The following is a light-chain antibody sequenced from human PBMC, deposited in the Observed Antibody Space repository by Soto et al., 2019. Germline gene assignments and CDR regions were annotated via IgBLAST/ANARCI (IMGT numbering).Light chain of an antibody. CDR3: LQRSNWPQLT. CDR2: DAS. J-gene: IGKJ4*01. V-gene: IGKV3-11*01. Sequence: EIMLTQSPAAVSLTPGESATLSFRASQSVSSYLGWYQQKPGQAPRLLIYDASNRAPGIPTRFSGSGSGTDFALTISSLEPEDFAVYYCLQRSNWPQLTFGGGSEVDIK. CDR1: QSVSSY.